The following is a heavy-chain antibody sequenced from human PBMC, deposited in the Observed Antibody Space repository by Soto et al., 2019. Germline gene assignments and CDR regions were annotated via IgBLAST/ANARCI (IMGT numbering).Heavy chain of an antibody. J-gene: IGHJ5*02. CDR2: INAGNGNT. Sequence: ASVKVSCKASGYTFTSYAMHWVRQAPGQRLEWMGWINAGNGNTKYSQKFQGRVTITRDTSASTAYMELSSLRSEDTAVYYCAHIGGGQQLAWGWFDPWGQGTLVTVSS. V-gene: IGHV1-3*01. D-gene: IGHD6-13*01. CDR1: GYTFTSYA. CDR3: AHIGGGQQLAWGWFDP.